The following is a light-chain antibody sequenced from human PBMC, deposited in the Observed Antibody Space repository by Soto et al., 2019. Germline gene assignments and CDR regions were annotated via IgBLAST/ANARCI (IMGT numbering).Light chain of an antibody. CDR1: QSVSSN. Sequence: EIEMTQSPATLSVSPGERATLSCRASQSVSSNLAWYQRKPGQAPRLLIYGASSRATGIPDRFSGSGSGTDFTLTISRLEPEDFAVYYCQQYGSSITFGQGTRLGIK. CDR2: GAS. CDR3: QQYGSSIT. V-gene: IGKV3-20*01. J-gene: IGKJ5*01.